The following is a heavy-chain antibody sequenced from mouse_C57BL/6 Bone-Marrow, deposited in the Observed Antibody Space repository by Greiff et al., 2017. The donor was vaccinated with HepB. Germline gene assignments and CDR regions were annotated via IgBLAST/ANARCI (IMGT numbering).Heavy chain of an antibody. CDR2: INPNNGGT. Sequence: EVQLQQSGPELVKPGASVKISCKASGYTFTDYYMNWVKQSHGKSLEWIGDINPNNGGTSYNQKFKGKATLTVDKSSSTAYMELRSLTSEDSAVYYCARERLWTTVEDVWGTGTTVTVSS. V-gene: IGHV1-26*01. J-gene: IGHJ1*03. CDR1: GYTFTDYY. CDR3: ARERLWTTVEDV. D-gene: IGHD1-1*01.